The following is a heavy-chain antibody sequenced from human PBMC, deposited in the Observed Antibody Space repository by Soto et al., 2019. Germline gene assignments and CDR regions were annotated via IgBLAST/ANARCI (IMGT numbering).Heavy chain of an antibody. CDR2: ISYDGGNK. Sequence: QVQLVASGGGVVQPGRSLRLSCAASGFTFSSYAMHWVRQAPGKGLERVAVISYDGGNKYYADSVKGRFTISRDNSKNTLYLQMNSLRAEDRAVYYCASAGVRDITGPWSLGDYWGEGTLVTVSS. J-gene: IGHJ4*02. D-gene: IGHD1-20*01. V-gene: IGHV3-30-3*01. CDR1: GFTFSSYA. CDR3: ASAGVRDITGPWSLGDY.